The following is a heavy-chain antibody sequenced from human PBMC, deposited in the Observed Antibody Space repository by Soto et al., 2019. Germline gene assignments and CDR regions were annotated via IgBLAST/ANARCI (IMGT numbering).Heavy chain of an antibody. J-gene: IGHJ6*02. CDR2: IIPIFGTA. CDR1: GGTFSSYA. Sequence: SEKVSCKASGGTFSSYAISWVRQAPGQGLEWMGGIIPIFGTANYAQKFQGRVTITADKSTSTAYMELSSLRSEDTAVYYCASYYYGSGSYYGGMDVWGQGTPVTVSS. D-gene: IGHD3-10*01. CDR3: ASYYYGSGSYYGGMDV. V-gene: IGHV1-69*06.